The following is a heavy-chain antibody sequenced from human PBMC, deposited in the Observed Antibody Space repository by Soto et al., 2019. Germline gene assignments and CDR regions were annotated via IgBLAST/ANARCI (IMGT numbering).Heavy chain of an antibody. CDR1: GASINNNDYY. D-gene: IGHD3-10*01. J-gene: IGHJ4*02. V-gene: IGHV4-4*07. CDR3: ARVDLSRGDYFAF. Sequence: SETLSLTCTVSGASINNNDYYWIWIRQTPGKGLEWIGRIYTSGSTNYNPSLKSRVTMSVDTSKNQLSLKLSSVTAADPAVYYCARVDLSRGDYFAFWGQGT. CDR2: IYTSGST.